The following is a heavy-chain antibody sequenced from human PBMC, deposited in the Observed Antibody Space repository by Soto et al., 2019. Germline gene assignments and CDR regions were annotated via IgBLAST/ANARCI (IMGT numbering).Heavy chain of an antibody. CDR3: ARGYCTNGVCHRYYFDY. V-gene: IGHV1-69*13. D-gene: IGHD2-8*01. CDR1: GGTFSSYA. Sequence: SGKVSCKASGGTFSSYAISWVRQAPGQGLEWMGGIIPIFGTANYAQKFQGRVTITADESTSTAYMELSSLRSEDTAVYYCARGYCTNGVCHRYYFDYWGQGTLVTVSS. CDR2: IIPIFGTA. J-gene: IGHJ4*02.